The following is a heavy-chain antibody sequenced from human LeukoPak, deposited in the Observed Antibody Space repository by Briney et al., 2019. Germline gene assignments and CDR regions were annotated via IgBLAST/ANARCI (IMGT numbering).Heavy chain of an antibody. V-gene: IGHV1-24*01. CDR1: GYTLTELS. CDR2: SNPEDGET. J-gene: IGHJ5*02. Sequence: GASGKVSCKVSGYTLTELSMHWGRQAPGKGLEGMGGSNPEDGETIYAQKFQGRVTMTEDTSTDTAYMELSSLRSEDTAVYYCATDLGYCSGGSCYRNWFDPWGQGTLVTVSS. D-gene: IGHD2-15*01. CDR3: ATDLGYCSGGSCYRNWFDP.